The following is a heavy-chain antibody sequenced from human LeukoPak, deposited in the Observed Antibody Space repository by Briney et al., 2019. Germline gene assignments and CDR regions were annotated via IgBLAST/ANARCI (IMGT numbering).Heavy chain of an antibody. CDR2: VSPDGSAT. CDR1: GFTFSTSW. CDR3: RYGSSSGDY. V-gene: IGHV3-74*01. Sequence: SGGSLRLSCAASGFTFSTSWMNWVRQGPGRGPVWVSRVSPDGSATAYADSVKGRFTVSRDNAKNALYLQMNSLRADDTAVYYCRYGSSSGDYWGQGSLVTVSS. J-gene: IGHJ4*02. D-gene: IGHD6-6*01.